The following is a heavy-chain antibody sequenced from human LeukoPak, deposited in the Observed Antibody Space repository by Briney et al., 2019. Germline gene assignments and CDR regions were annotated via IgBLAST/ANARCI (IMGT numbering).Heavy chain of an antibody. CDR3: AKGPNYFDS. CDR2: MNSDGSAT. Sequence: GGSLRLSCAASGFSFSNYWMHWVRQAPGKGLVWVTRMNSDGSATYYADSVQGRFTISIDNAKNTLYLQMNSLRAEDTAMYFCAKGPNYFDSWGEGALVGDSS. CDR1: GFSFSNYW. J-gene: IGHJ4*02. V-gene: IGHV3-74*01.